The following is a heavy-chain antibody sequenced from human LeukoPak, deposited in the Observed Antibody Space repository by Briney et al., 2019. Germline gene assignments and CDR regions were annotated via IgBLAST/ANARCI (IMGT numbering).Heavy chain of an antibody. Sequence: GGALRLSCAGSGFDFSSYAMSWVRQAPGKGVEGVSTLTSGGRIYYTDSVKGRFTISIDNPRNTLHLQTHSLRVEDTAVYYCAKDRDYSDRLFEYWGLGTLVSVS. CDR2: LTSGGRI. V-gene: IGHV3-23*01. CDR3: AKDRDYSDRLFEY. CDR1: GFDFSSYA. J-gene: IGHJ4*02. D-gene: IGHD4-17*01.